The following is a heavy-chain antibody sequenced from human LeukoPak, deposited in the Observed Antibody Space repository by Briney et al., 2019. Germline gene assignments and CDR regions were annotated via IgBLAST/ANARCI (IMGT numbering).Heavy chain of an antibody. CDR2: LTSGGTP. J-gene: IGHJ3*02. Sequence: ESGGSPRLSCAASGFTFSSHAMSWVRQAPGKGLEWFSTLTSGGTPYYADSVRGRFTISRDDSKNTLYLQMNSLRAEDTALYYCARGTAFDTWGQGTMVTVSS. V-gene: IGHV3-23*01. CDR3: ARGTAFDT. CDR1: GFTFSSHA.